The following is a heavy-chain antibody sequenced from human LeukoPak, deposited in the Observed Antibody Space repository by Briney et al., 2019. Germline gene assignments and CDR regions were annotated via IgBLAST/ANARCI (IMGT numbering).Heavy chain of an antibody. Sequence: KPSGTLSLTCAVSGGSGGSISSSNFWSWVRQPPGKGLEWIGEIYHSGSTNYNPSLKSRVTISVDKSKNQFSLKLNSVTAADTAVYYCARGFGELFPVSWGQGTLVTASS. CDR1: GGSGGSISSSNF. D-gene: IGHD3-10*01. V-gene: IGHV4-4*02. J-gene: IGHJ5*02. CDR2: IYHSGST. CDR3: ARGFGELFPVS.